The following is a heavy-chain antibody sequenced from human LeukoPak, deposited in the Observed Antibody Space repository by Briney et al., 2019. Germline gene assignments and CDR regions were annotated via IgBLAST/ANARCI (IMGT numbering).Heavy chain of an antibody. Sequence: ASVKVSCKASGYTFTSYAMHWVRQAPGQRLEWMGWINAGNGNTKYSQEFQGRVTITRDTSASTAYMELSSLRSEDMAVYYCAREGYYDSSGDFDYWGQGTLATVSS. CDR2: INAGNGNT. J-gene: IGHJ4*02. CDR3: AREGYYDSSGDFDY. V-gene: IGHV1-3*03. CDR1: GYTFTSYA. D-gene: IGHD3-22*01.